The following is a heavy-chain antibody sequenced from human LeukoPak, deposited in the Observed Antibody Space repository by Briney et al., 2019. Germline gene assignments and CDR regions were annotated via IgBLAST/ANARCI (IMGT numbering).Heavy chain of an antibody. D-gene: IGHD6-13*01. Sequence: SETLSLTCTVSGGSISSYYWSWIRQPPGKGLEWIGYIYYSGSTNYNPSLKSRVTISVDTSKNQFSLKLSSVTAADTAVYYCARFHTSSWFFDSWGQGILVTVSS. J-gene: IGHJ4*02. CDR2: IYYSGST. CDR1: GGSISSYY. CDR3: ARFHTSSWFFDS. V-gene: IGHV4-59*01.